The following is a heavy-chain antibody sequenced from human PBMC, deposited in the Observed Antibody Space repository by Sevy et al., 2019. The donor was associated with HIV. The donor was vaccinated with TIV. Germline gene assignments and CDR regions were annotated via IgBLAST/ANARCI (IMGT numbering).Heavy chain of an antibody. D-gene: IGHD4-4*01. J-gene: IGHJ6*02. CDR1: GLTFSNYW. CDR2: INQNGSEI. V-gene: IGHV3-7*01. Sequence: GGSLRLSCVVSGLTFSNYWMSWVRQAPGKGLEWVANINQNGSEIYSVDSVKGRFTFSRDNAKNSVYLQMNSLRAEEPAVYYSAINSDYGMDAWGQGPTVTVSS. CDR3: AINSDYGMDA.